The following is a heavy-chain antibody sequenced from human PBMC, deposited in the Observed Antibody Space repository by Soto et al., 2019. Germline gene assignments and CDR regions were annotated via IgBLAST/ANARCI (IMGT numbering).Heavy chain of an antibody. CDR2: IGTAGDT. D-gene: IGHD2-2*01. Sequence: GGSLRLPCAASGFTFSNYDIHWVRQATGKGLEWVSGIGTAGDTYYSGSVKGRFTISREDAKNSLYLQMNSLRAEDTAVYYCARGYCSSTSCLYFYHGMDVWGQGTTVTVSS. CDR1: GFTFSNYD. J-gene: IGHJ6*02. CDR3: ARGYCSSTSCLYFYHGMDV. V-gene: IGHV3-13*01.